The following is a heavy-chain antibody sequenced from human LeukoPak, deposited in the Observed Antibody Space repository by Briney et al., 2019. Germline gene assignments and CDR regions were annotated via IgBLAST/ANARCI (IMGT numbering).Heavy chain of an antibody. D-gene: IGHD2-2*01. CDR1: GITFSDYY. Sequence: PGGSLRLSCTTSGITFSDYYMSWIRQAPGKGLEWVSPISSSSGYIFYADSVKGRFTISRDNSKKIVYLQMDSLRVDDTAVYYCARGGYQPYYYMDVWGTGTTVTVSS. J-gene: IGHJ6*03. CDR2: ISSSSGYI. CDR3: ARGGYQPYYYMDV. V-gene: IGHV3-11*06.